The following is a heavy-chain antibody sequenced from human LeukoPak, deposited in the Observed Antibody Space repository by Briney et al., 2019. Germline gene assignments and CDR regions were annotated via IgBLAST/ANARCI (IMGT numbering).Heavy chain of an antibody. CDR1: GFTFSSFG. V-gene: IGHV3-21*01. J-gene: IGHJ4*02. Sequence: GGSLRLSCAASGFTFSSFGMNWVRQAPGTGLEWVSSITSSSSHVYYADSVKGRFTISRDNAKNSLYLQMNSLRAEDTAVYYCARVRTKSSSSFFDYWGQGTLVTVSS. D-gene: IGHD6-6*01. CDR3: ARVRTKSSSSFFDY. CDR2: ITSSSSHV.